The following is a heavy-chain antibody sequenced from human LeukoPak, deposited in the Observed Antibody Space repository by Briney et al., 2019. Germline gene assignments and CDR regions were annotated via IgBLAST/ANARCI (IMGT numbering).Heavy chain of an antibody. CDR2: IYTSGST. J-gene: IGHJ4*02. CDR1: GGSISSYX. D-gene: IGHD6-19*01. CDR3: ARDRGSGWYQEYYFDY. Sequence: TCXVSGGSISSYXXSWIRQPAGKXXEXIGRIYTSGSTNYNPSLKSRVTMSVDTSKNQFSLKLSSVTAADTAVYYCARDRGSGWYQEYYFDYWGQGTLVTVSS. V-gene: IGHV4-4*07.